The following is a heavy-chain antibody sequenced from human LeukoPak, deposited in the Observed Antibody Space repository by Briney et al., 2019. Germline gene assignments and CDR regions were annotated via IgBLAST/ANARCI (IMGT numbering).Heavy chain of an antibody. J-gene: IGHJ5*02. CDR1: GFTFSSYA. CDR3: AKGCQCPSGLSSWFDP. D-gene: IGHD1-14*01. CDR2: LSGNGYGQ. Sequence: GESLRLSCAASGFTFSSYAMSWVRQAPGKGLEWVAGLSGNGYGQFYADSVEGRFTISRDISNNIWYLQMNSLRAEDTAVYYCAKGCQCPSGLSSWFDPRGQGTLVAVSS. V-gene: IGHV3-23*01.